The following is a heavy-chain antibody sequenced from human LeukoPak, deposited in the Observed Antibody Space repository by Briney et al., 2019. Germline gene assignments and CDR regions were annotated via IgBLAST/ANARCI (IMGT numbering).Heavy chain of an antibody. J-gene: IGHJ4*02. CDR1: GSTVSSNY. CDR3: AGGVHNYFDS. Sequence: GGSLRLSCAASGSTVSSNYMSWVRQAPGKGLEWVSVIYGGGGTYYADSVKGRFTISRDDSKNTLYLQMNSLRAEDTAVYYCAGGVHNYFDSWGQGALVTVSS. V-gene: IGHV3-66*01. CDR2: IYGGGGT. D-gene: IGHD1-1*01.